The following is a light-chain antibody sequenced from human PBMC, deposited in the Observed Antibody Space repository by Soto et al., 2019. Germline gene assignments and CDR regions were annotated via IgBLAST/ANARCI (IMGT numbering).Light chain of an antibody. CDR3: QKYNSAAWT. CDR2: AAS. CDR1: QGISNY. J-gene: IGKJ1*01. Sequence: DIQMTQSPSSLSASVGDRVTITCRASQGISNYLAWYQQKPGKVPKLLIYAASTLQSGVPSRFSGSGSGTDFTLTISSLQPEDVGTYYWQKYNSAAWTFGQGTRVEIK. V-gene: IGKV1-27*01.